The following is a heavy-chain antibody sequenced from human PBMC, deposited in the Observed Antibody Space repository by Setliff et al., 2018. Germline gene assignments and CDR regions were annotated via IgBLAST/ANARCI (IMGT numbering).Heavy chain of an antibody. Sequence: SVKVSCKASGGSFSSFSIHWVRQAPGQGLEWMGRIMPIFGSTNYAQNFQGRVTITADESTSTAYMELSSLRSEDTAVYFCASVGTTAWFDPWGQGTLVTVSS. D-gene: IGHD4-17*01. CDR2: IMPIFGST. J-gene: IGHJ5*02. V-gene: IGHV1-69*13. CDR3: ASVGTTAWFDP. CDR1: GGSFSSFS.